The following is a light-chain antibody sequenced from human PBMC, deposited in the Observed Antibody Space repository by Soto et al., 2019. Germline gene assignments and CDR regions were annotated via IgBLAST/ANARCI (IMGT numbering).Light chain of an antibody. CDR1: QSVSSN. CDR2: GAS. CDR3: QQYNNWPLT. J-gene: IGKJ3*01. V-gene: IGKV3-15*01. Sequence: EIVMTQSPVTLSVSPGERATLSCRASQSVSSNLAWYQQKVGQAPRLLVYGASIRAPGVPARFSGSGSGTDFTLTISSLQSEDFAVYYCQQYNNWPLTFGPGTKVDFK.